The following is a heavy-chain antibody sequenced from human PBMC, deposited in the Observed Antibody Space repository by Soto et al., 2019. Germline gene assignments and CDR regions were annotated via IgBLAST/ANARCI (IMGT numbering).Heavy chain of an antibody. V-gene: IGHV1-18*01. J-gene: IGHJ5*02. CDR3: ARGVYSYGLNWFDP. CDR1: GYTFTSYG. D-gene: IGHD5-18*01. Sequence: KVSCKASGYTFTSYGISWVRQAPGQGLEWMGWISAYNGNTNYAQKLQGRVTMTTDTSTSTAYMELRSLRSDDTAVYYCARGVYSYGLNWFDPWGQGTLVTVSS. CDR2: ISAYNGNT.